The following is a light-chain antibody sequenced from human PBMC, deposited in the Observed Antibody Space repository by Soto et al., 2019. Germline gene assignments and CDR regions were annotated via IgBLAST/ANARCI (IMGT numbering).Light chain of an antibody. J-gene: IGLJ1*01. V-gene: IGLV3-1*01. CDR3: QAWDTGTYV. CDR2: QDR. CDR1: KLGDKF. Sequence: SSELTQPPSLSVSPGQTATITCSGEKLGDKFAYWYQQKPGQSPVLVLYQDRKLPSGIPGRFSGSNSGDKATLTITGNQAMDEDVYYCQAWDTGTYVFGSGTKLTVL.